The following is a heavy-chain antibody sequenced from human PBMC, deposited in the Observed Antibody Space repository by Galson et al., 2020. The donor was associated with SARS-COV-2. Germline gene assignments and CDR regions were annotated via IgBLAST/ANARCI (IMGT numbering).Heavy chain of an antibody. V-gene: IGHV3-53*05. CDR1: GFSVSSLY. Sequence: METGGSLRLSCAASGFSVSSLYMSWVRQPPGRGLEWVSVIFHTGITMYANSVRGRFTISRDTSKNTLYLQMNSLRPEDTAVYYCVRDDGVAPYDYWGQGTLVTVAS. D-gene: IGHD2-15*01. CDR2: IFHTGIT. J-gene: IGHJ4*02. CDR3: VRDDGVAPYDY.